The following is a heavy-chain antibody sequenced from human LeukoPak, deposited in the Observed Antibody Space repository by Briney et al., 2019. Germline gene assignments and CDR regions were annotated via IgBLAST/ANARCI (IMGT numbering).Heavy chain of an antibody. CDR1: GGSFSGYY. Sequence: PLETLSLTCVVYGGSFSGYYWSWIRQPPGEGLEWIGEIHPSGSTEYSPSLNSRVTISVDTSQNQFSLTLTSVTAADTAIYYCARGQDSRKTGYWGQGTLVAVSS. J-gene: IGHJ4*02. CDR2: IHPSGST. D-gene: IGHD2-15*01. CDR3: ARGQDSRKTGY. V-gene: IGHV4-34*01.